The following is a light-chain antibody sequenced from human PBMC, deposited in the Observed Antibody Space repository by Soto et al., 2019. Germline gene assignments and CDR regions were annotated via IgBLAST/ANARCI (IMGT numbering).Light chain of an antibody. V-gene: IGKV3-20*01. Sequence: EIVLTQSPGILSLSPGERATLSCRASQSVSNSYLAWYQQKPGQAPRLLMYAASNRATGIPDRFSGSGSGTDFTLTISRLEPGDFAVYYCQQFPTWTFGQETKVEIK. J-gene: IGKJ1*01. CDR3: QQFPTWT. CDR1: QSVSNSY. CDR2: AAS.